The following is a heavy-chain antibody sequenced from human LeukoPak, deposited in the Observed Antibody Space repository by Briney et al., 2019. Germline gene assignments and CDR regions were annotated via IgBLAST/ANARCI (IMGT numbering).Heavy chain of an antibody. CDR2: ISPNSGGT. CDR3: ARISYNIRYRDAFDI. D-gene: IGHD2-8*01. CDR1: GYTFTGYY. Sequence: GASVKVSCRASGYTFTGYYMHWVRQAPGQGLEWMGWISPNSGGTNYAQKFQGRVTMTRDTSISTAYVELSRLRSDDTAVYYCARISYNIRYRDAFDIWGQGTMVTVSS. V-gene: IGHV1-2*02. J-gene: IGHJ3*02.